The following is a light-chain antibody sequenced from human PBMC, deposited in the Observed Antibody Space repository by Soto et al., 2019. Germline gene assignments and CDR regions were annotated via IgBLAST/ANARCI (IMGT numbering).Light chain of an antibody. CDR2: KAC. Sequence: DIQMTQSPSTLSASVGDRVTITCRASQSISNSLAWYQQKPGKAPNLLIYKACSLESGVPSRFSGSASGTEFTLTISSLQPDDFATYYCRQYVSYPVTFGGGTKVEMK. CDR3: RQYVSYPVT. J-gene: IGKJ4*01. V-gene: IGKV1-5*03. CDR1: QSISNS.